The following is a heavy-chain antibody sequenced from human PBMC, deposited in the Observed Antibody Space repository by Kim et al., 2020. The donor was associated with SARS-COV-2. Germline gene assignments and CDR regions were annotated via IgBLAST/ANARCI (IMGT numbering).Heavy chain of an antibody. CDR2: IYYSGST. CDR3: ARASAGERYYYYYYYMDV. V-gene: IGHV4-59*01. D-gene: IGHD1-1*01. CDR1: GGSISSYY. J-gene: IGHJ6*03. Sequence: SETLSLTCTVSGGSISSYYWSWIRQPPGKGLEWIGYIYYSGSTNYNPSLKSRVTISVDTSKNQFSLKLSSVTAADTAVYYCARASAGERYYYYYYYMDVWGKGTTVTVSS.